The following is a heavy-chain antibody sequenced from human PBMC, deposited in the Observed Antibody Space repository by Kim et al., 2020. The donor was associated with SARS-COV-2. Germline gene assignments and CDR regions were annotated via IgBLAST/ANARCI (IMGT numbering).Heavy chain of an antibody. D-gene: IGHD1-26*01. V-gene: IGHV1-69*01. CDR2: A. J-gene: IGHJ4*02. CDR3: AREGGSYLFDY. Sequence: ANYARKFQGRVTITADESTSTAYMELSSLRSEDTAVYYCAREGGSYLFDYWGQGTLVTVSS.